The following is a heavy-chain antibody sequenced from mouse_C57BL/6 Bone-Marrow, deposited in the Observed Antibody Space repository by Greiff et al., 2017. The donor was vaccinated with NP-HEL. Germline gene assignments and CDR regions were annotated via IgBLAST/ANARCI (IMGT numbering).Heavy chain of an antibody. CDR1: GFNIKDYY. CDR2: IDPEDGET. CDR3: ARDYGSFYYYAMDY. V-gene: IGHV14-2*01. J-gene: IGHJ4*01. D-gene: IGHD1-1*01. Sequence: EVKLVESGAELVKPGASVKLSCTASGFNIKDYYMHWVKQRTEQGLEWIGRIDPEDGETKYAPKFQGKATIKADTSSNTAYLQLSSLTSEDTAVYYCARDYGSFYYYAMDYWGQGTSVTVSS.